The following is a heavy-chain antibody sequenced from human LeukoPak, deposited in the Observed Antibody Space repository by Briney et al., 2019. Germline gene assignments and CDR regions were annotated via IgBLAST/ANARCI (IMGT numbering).Heavy chain of an antibody. Sequence: GGSLRLSCAASGSTFSSYWMSWVRQAPGKGLEWVANIKQDGSGKYYVDSVKGRFTISRDNAKNSLYLQMNSLRDEDTALYYCARDAAVAAAGSDYWGQGTLVTVSS. CDR1: GSTFSSYW. J-gene: IGHJ4*02. D-gene: IGHD6-13*01. CDR2: IKQDGSGK. V-gene: IGHV3-7*01. CDR3: ARDAAVAAAGSDY.